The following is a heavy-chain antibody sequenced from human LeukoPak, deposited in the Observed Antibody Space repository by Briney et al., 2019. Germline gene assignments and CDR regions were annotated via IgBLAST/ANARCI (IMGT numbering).Heavy chain of an antibody. Sequence: SETLSLTCFVYGESFSGYYWNWIRQPPGKGLEWIGEINHSGSANYNPSLKNRVTMSVDTSKNQFSVKLSSVTAADTAVYYCATRTFYYASGSPRWFDPWGQGTLVTVSS. CDR1: GESFSGYY. D-gene: IGHD3-10*01. CDR3: ATRTFYYASGSPRWFDP. J-gene: IGHJ5*02. V-gene: IGHV4-34*01. CDR2: INHSGSA.